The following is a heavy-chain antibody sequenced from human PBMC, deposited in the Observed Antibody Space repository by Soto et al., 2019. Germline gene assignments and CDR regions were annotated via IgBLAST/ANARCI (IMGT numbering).Heavy chain of an antibody. J-gene: IGHJ3*02. Sequence: SETLSLTCTVSGGSISSGDYYWSWIRQPPGKGLEWIGYIYYSGSTYYNPSLKSRVTISVDTSKNQFSLKLSSVTAADTAVYYCARRGAMVRWGGCDAFDIWGQGTMVTVSS. D-gene: IGHD5-18*01. CDR1: GGSISSGDYY. CDR2: IYYSGST. CDR3: ARRGAMVRWGGCDAFDI. V-gene: IGHV4-30-4*01.